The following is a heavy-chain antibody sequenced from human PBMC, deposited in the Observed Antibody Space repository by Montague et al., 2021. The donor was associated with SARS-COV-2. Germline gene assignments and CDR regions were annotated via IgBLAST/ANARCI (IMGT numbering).Heavy chain of an antibody. CDR2: INYSGGI. V-gene: IGHV4-59*11. CDR1: GGSMSDHY. D-gene: IGHD3-10*01. CDR3: ARAVSVRRAGNCSDP. J-gene: IGHJ5*02. Sequence: SETRSLTCTVSGGSMSDHYWSWIRQPPGKGLEWLAYINYSGGINSNASLKSRVSMSVDTSKNQFSLTLTSVTAADTAVYYCARAVSVRRAGNCSDPWGQGTLVTVSS.